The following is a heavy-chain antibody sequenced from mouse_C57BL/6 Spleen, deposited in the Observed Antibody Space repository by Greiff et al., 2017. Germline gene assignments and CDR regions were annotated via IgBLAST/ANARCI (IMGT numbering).Heavy chain of an antibody. V-gene: IGHV2-9-1*01. CDR3: ARAYSNYNAMDY. J-gene: IGHJ4*01. D-gene: IGHD2-5*01. CDR1: GFSLTSYA. Sequence: VKLMESGPGLVAPSQSLSITCTVSGFSLTSYAISWVRQPPGKGLEWLGVIWTSGGTNYNSALKSRLSISKDNSKSQVFLKMNSLQTDDTARDYCARAYSNYNAMDYWGQGTSVTVSS. CDR2: IWTSGGT.